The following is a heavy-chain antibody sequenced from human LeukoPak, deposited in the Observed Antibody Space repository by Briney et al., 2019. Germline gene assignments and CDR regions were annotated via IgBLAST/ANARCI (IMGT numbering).Heavy chain of an antibody. CDR3: ERDRLTTVTTFHFDY. V-gene: IGHV3-33*01. CDR2: IWSDSTNK. J-gene: IGHJ4*02. Sequence: AGGSLRLSCAASGFTFSTYAMHWVRQAPGKGLEWVAVIWSDSTNKYYADSVRGRFTISRDNSKNTLYLQMSSPRAEDTAMYYCERDRLTTVTTFHFDYWGQGTLVTVSS. CDR1: GFTFSTYA. D-gene: IGHD4-17*01.